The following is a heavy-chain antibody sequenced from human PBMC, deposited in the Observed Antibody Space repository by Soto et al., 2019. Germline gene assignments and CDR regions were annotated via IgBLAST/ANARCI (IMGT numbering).Heavy chain of an antibody. CDR2: IHHSGST. V-gene: IGHV4-4*02. Sequence: QVQLQESGPGLVKPSGTLSLTCTVSGASISSTSSGDWWSWVRQPPGKGLEWIGEIHHSGSTNYTPCLKSRVTMSVDKSKNQFSLRLSSVTAADTAVYYCAKMVGASLVDYWGQGTLVTVSS. J-gene: IGHJ4*02. D-gene: IGHD1-26*01. CDR1: GASISSTSSGDW. CDR3: AKMVGASLVDY.